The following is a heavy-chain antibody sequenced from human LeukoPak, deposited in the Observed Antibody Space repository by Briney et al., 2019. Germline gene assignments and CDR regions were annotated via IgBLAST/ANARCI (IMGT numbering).Heavy chain of an antibody. J-gene: IGHJ4*02. V-gene: IGHV1-69*04. CDR1: GGTFSSYA. CDR3: ARDLGGYSYGSTYY. CDR2: IIPILGIA. Sequence: ASVNVSCKASGGTFSSYAISWERQAPGQGLEWMGRIIPILGIANYAQKFQGRVTITAYKSTSTAYMELSSLRSEDTAVYYCARDLGGYSYGSTYYWGQGTLVTVSS. D-gene: IGHD5-18*01.